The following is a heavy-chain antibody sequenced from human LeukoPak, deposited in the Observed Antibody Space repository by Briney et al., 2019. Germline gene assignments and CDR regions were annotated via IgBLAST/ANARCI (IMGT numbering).Heavy chain of an antibody. CDR2: INHSGST. Sequence: PSETLSLTCTVSGGSISSSSYYWGWIRQPPGKGLEWIGEINHSGSTNYNPSLKSRVTISVDTSKNQFSLKLSSVTAADTAVYYCARGGADRGSYWGSDFDYWGQGTLVTVSS. CDR3: ARGGADRGSYWGSDFDY. CDR1: GGSISSSSYY. D-gene: IGHD1-26*01. J-gene: IGHJ4*02. V-gene: IGHV4-39*07.